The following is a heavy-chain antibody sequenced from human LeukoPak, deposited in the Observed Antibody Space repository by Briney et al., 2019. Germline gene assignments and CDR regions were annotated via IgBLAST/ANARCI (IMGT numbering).Heavy chain of an antibody. CDR1: GGSINSYY. J-gene: IGHJ4*02. D-gene: IGHD2-21*01. CDR3: ARGVVIAPQTFDY. CDR2: IYYSGST. V-gene: IGHV4-59*01. Sequence: SETLSLTCTVSGGSINSYYWSWIRQPPGKGLELIGYIYYSGSTNYNPSLKSRVTISEDTSKNQFSLKLSSVTAADTAVYYCARGVVIAPQTFDYWGQGTLVTVSS.